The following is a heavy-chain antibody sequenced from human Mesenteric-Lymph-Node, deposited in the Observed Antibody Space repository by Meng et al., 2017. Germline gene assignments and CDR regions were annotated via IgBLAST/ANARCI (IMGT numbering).Heavy chain of an antibody. D-gene: IGHD1-26*01. Sequence: QVQLVQSGAEVKKPGASVKVSCKASGYTFSSYDINWVRQATGQGPEWMGWMNPNSGYTGQAQKFQGRVTMTRNTSISTAYMELSSLRSDDTAVYYCARDVGGGGTYLGDYWGQGTLVTVSS. CDR2: MNPNSGYT. V-gene: IGHV1-8*01. J-gene: IGHJ4*02. CDR3: ARDVGGGGTYLGDY. CDR1: GYTFSSYD.